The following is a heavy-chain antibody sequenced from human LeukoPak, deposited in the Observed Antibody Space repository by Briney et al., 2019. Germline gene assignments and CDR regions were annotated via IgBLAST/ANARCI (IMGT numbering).Heavy chain of an antibody. Sequence: ASVKVSCKVSGYTLTELSMHWVRQAPGKGLEWMGGFDPEDGETIYAQKFQGRVTMTEDTSTDTAYMELSSLRSEDTAVYYCATDIPGPYSGSYCVFHYFDYWGQGTLVTVSS. D-gene: IGHD1-26*01. CDR3: ATDIPGPYSGSYCVFHYFDY. V-gene: IGHV1-24*01. J-gene: IGHJ4*02. CDR1: GYTLTELS. CDR2: FDPEDGET.